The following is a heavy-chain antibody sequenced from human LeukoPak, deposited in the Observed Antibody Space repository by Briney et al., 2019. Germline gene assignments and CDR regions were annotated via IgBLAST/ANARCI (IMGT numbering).Heavy chain of an antibody. CDR1: GGTFSSYA. D-gene: IGHD3-10*01. Sequence: HGASVKVSCKASGGTFSSYAISWVRQAPGQGLEWVGDIIPIFGTPNYAQKFQGRVTITADKSTSTAYMELSSLRSEDTAVYYCARRFTLVRGVSGTDAFDIWGQGSMVTVSS. CDR3: ARRFTLVRGVSGTDAFDI. J-gene: IGHJ3*02. CDR2: IIPIFGTP. V-gene: IGHV1-69*06.